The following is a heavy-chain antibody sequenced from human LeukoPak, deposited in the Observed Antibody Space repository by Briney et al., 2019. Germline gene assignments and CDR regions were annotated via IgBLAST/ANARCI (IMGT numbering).Heavy chain of an antibody. V-gene: IGHV3-23*01. CDR2: ISADGKST. D-gene: IGHD6-19*01. J-gene: IGHJ4*02. Sequence: QSGGSLRLSCAASGFTFSTFAMTWVRQAPGSGLEWVSTISADGKSTYYADSVKGRFTISRDNSRNALNLQMNSLRAEDTAAYYCAKDLGVAGMENFDHWGQGTLVTVSS. CDR1: GFTFSTFA. CDR3: AKDLGVAGMENFDH.